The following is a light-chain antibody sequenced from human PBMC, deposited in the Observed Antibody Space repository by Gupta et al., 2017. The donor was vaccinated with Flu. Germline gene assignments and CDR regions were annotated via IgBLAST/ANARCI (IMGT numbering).Light chain of an antibody. V-gene: IGKV1-39*01. CDR1: QSISSY. CDR3: QQSYSTPHT. CDR2: AAS. J-gene: IGKJ1*01. Sequence: PSSLSASVGDRVTISCRASQSISSYLNWYQQKPGKAPKLLIYAASRLQSGVPSRFSGSGSGTDFTLTISRLQPEDFATYYCQQSYSTPHTFGQGTKVEIK.